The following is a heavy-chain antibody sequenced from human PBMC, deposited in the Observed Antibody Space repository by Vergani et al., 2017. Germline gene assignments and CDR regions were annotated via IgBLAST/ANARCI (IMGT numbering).Heavy chain of an antibody. CDR2: IYYSGST. CDR3: ARVLDDFWSGYHYWYFDL. V-gene: IGHV4-30-4*01. Sequence: QVQLQESGPGLVKPSQTLSLTCSVSGGSISSGDYYWSWIRQPXGKGLEWIGYIYYSGSTYYNPSLKSRVTISVDTSKNQFALKLSSVTAADTAVYYCARVLDDFWSGYHYWYFDLWGRGTLVTVSS. J-gene: IGHJ2*01. CDR1: GGSISSGDYY. D-gene: IGHD3-3*01.